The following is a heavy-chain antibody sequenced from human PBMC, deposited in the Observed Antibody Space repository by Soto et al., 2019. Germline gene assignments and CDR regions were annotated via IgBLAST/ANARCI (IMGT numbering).Heavy chain of an antibody. CDR3: ARGGHVVVVTAALDY. J-gene: IGHJ4*02. D-gene: IGHD2-21*02. Sequence: QVQLVQSGAEVKKPRASVKVSSKASGDTFTDYYIHWVRQAPGQGLEWMGTVNPSGGHTTYAQHFLGRMTMTRDTSTSTLYMELTSLTSEVTAVYYCARGGHVVVVTAALDYWGQGTLVTVSS. CDR2: VNPSGGHT. V-gene: IGHV1-46*01. CDR1: GDTFTDYY.